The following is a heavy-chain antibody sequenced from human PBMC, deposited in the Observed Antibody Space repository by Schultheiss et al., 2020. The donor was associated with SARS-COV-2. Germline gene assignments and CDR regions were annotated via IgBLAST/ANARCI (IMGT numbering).Heavy chain of an antibody. CDR2: ISSSSSYI. D-gene: IGHD5-24*01. Sequence: GESLKISCAASGFTFSSYSMNWVRQAPGKGLEWVSSISSSSSYIYYADSVKGRFTISRDNAKNSLYLQMNSLRAGDTAVYYCAIPGPRDGYNFDIWGQGTMVTVSS. V-gene: IGHV3-21*01. J-gene: IGHJ3*02. CDR3: AIPGPRDGYNFDI. CDR1: GFTFSSYS.